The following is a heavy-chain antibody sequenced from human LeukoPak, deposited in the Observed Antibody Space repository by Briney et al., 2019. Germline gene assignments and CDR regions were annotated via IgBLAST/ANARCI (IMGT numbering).Heavy chain of an antibody. D-gene: IGHD2/OR15-2a*01. J-gene: IGHJ4*02. CDR3: ARQPEIDYYFDS. Sequence: SVKVSCKASGGTFSSYAISWVRQAPGQGLEWMGGIIPIFGTANYAQKFQGRVTITADESTSTAYMELSSLRSDDTAVYYCARQPEIDYYFDSWGQGTLVTVSS. V-gene: IGHV1-69*01. CDR2: IIPIFGTA. CDR1: GGTFSSYA.